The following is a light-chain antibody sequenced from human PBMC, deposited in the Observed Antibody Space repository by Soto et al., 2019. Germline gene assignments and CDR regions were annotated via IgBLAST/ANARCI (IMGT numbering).Light chain of an antibody. CDR3: VSYTPSSGWV. CDR2: EVT. J-gene: IGLJ3*02. V-gene: IGLV2-14*01. Sequence: QSALTQPASVSGSPGQSITISCTGTSSDVGGYNHVSWYQQHPGKAPKFMIYEVTNRPSGVSNRFSGSKSGNTTSLTISGLQADDEADYYCVSYTPSSGWVFGGGTKLTVL. CDR1: SSDVGGYNH.